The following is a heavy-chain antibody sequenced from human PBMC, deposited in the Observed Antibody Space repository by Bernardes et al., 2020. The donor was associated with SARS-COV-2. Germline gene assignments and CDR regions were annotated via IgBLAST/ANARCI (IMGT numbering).Heavy chain of an antibody. CDR3: ARDLVGITDGPDFDY. CDR1: GGTFSSYS. J-gene: IGHJ4*02. V-gene: IGHV1-69*13. CDR2: ITPILGTA. Sequence: VKVSCKASGGTFSSYSINWVRQAPGQGLEWMGEITPILGTANYAQKFQGRVTITADDSTSTAHMELSSLRSEDTAIYYCARDLVGITDGPDFDYWGQGTLVTVSS. D-gene: IGHD3-16*01.